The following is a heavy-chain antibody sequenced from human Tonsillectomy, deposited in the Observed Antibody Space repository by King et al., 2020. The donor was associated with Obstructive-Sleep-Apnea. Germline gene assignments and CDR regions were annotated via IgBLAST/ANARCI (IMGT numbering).Heavy chain of an antibody. CDR3: TIEAYTSGCPHFDD. Sequence: VQLVESGGGVVQPGRSLRLSCAASGFTFSSYGMHWVRQAPGKGLEWVAVISYDGSNKYYADSVKGRFTISRDNSKNTLYLQMNSLRDEDTAVYYCTIEAYTSGCPHFDDGGQGTRVTVSP. CDR1: GFTFSSYG. CDR2: ISYDGSNK. J-gene: IGHJ4*02. V-gene: IGHV3-33*01. D-gene: IGHD6-19*01.